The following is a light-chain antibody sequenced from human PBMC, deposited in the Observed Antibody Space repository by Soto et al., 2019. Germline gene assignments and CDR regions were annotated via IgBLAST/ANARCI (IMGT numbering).Light chain of an antibody. J-gene: IGKJ1*01. CDR1: QSLSDN. CDR3: QQYGSSPRT. V-gene: IGKV3-20*01. Sequence: IVMTQSPDTLAVSPVETVTLSCRASQSLSDNLAWYQQKTGQPPRLLIFRASTRASGIPARFSGSGSGTDFTLTISRLEPEDFAVYYCQQYGSSPRTFGQGTKVDIK. CDR2: RAS.